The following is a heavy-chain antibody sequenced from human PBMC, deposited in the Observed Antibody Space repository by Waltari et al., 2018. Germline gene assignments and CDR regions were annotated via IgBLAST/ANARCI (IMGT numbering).Heavy chain of an antibody. J-gene: IGHJ6*02. CDR1: GGSISSGSYY. Sequence: QVQLQESGPGLVKPSQTLSLTCTVSGGSISSGSYYWSWIRQPAGKGLEWIGYIYTSGSTNYTPSLKSRVTISVDTSKNQFSLKLSSVTAADTAVYYCARGPTYYYDSSGLGMDVWGQGTTVTVSS. CDR2: IYTSGST. CDR3: ARGPTYYYDSSGLGMDV. V-gene: IGHV4-61*09. D-gene: IGHD3-22*01.